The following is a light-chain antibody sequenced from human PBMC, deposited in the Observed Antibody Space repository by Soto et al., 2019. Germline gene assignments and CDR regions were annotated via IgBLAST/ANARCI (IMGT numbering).Light chain of an antibody. Sequence: DFQMTQSPSTLSASVGDRVPITCRASQSISSWWAWYQQKPGKAPKLLIDDVSTLESGVPSRFSGSGSETEFTLTISSLQPEDFATYYCQQYYSYPLTFGGGTKVDIK. CDR1: QSISSW. V-gene: IGKV1-5*01. J-gene: IGKJ4*01. CDR2: DVS. CDR3: QQYYSYPLT.